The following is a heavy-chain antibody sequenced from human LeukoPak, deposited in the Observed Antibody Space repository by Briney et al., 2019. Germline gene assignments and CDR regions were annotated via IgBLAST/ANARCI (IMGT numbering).Heavy chain of an antibody. CDR1: GSSISSYS. J-gene: IGHJ4*02. CDR3: ARDNWGSLDY. V-gene: IGHV4-59*01. Sequence: SETLSLTCTVSGSSISSYSWGWVRQPPGEGLEWIGYDSNSGNINYNPALNSRVTISVDTSERQFSLKLSSVSAADTAVYYCARDNWGSLDYWGQGILVTVSS. CDR2: DSNSGNI. D-gene: IGHD7-27*01.